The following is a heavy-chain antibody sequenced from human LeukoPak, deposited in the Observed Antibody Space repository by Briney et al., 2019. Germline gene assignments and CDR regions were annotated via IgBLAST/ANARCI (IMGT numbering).Heavy chain of an antibody. D-gene: IGHD1-1*01. CDR1: GYSISSGYY. V-gene: IGHV4-61*01. J-gene: IGHJ6*03. CDR3: ARVSWFPGTSYYYMDV. Sequence: KPSETLSLTCTVSGYSISSGYYWGWIRQPPGKGLDCIGYIYYSGTTNYNPSLKSRVTISLDTSKNQFSLKLTSVTAADTAVYYCARVSWFPGTSYYYMDVWGKGTTVTVSS. CDR2: IYYSGTT.